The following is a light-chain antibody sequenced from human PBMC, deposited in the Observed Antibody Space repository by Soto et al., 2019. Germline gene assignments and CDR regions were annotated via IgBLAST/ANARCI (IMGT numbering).Light chain of an antibody. CDR1: QSINGW. CDR3: HQYHNFPRT. CDR2: KAS. J-gene: IGKJ1*01. V-gene: IGKV1-5*03. Sequence: DIQLTQSPSTLSASVGDRVTITFRASQSINGWLAWYQQKPGQAPNLLIYKASTLESGVPSRFSGSGSGTEFTLTVSSLQPDDFATYYCHQYHNFPRTFGQGTTGDIK.